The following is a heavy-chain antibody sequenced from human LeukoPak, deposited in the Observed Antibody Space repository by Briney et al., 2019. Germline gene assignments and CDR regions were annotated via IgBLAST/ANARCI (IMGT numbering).Heavy chain of an antibody. J-gene: IGHJ4*02. D-gene: IGHD3-10*01. Sequence: GGSLRLSCAASGFTFSSYGMHWVRQAPGKGLEWVAFIRYDGSNKYYADSVKGRFTISRDNSKNTPYLQMNSLTTEDTAVYYCAKGGGELGSGSLDYWGQGTLVTVSS. V-gene: IGHV3-30*02. CDR1: GFTFSSYG. CDR2: IRYDGSNK. CDR3: AKGGGELGSGSLDY.